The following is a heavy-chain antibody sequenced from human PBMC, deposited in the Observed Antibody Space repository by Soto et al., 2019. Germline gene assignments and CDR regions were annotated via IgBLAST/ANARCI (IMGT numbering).Heavy chain of an antibody. D-gene: IGHD3-22*01. V-gene: IGHV3-30-3*01. CDR1: GSAFRGYS. J-gene: IGHJ4*02. Sequence: GESLKISCSASGSAFRGYSIHWVRQAPGKGLEWITLISYDEATAFYADSVKGRFTISRDDSKNVSYLQMDSLRREDTGVYFCASQMYFFDSSGYFPPPIWGQGTLVTSPQ. CDR3: ASQMYFFDSSGYFPPPI. CDR2: ISYDEATA.